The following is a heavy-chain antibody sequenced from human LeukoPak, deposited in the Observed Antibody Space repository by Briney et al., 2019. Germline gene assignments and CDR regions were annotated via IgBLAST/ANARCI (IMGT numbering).Heavy chain of an antibody. CDR1: GYTFTGYY. D-gene: IGHD6-6*01. J-gene: IGHJ4*02. V-gene: IGHV1-2*06. Sequence: ASVKVSCKASGYTFTGYYMHWMRQAPGQGLEWMGRINPNSGGTNYAQKFQGRVTMTRDTSISTAYMELSRLRSDDTAVYYCARGPRGSSSYPALYWGQGTLVTVSS. CDR2: INPNSGGT. CDR3: ARGPRGSSSYPALY.